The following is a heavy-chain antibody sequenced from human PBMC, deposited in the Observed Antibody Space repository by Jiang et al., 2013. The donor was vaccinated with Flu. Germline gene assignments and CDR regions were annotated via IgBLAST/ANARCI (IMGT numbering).Heavy chain of an antibody. CDR1: GGSISSSSYY. CDR3: ARKRVGATAYFDY. Sequence: GSGLVKPSETLSLTRTVSGGSISSSSYYWGWIRQPPGKGLEWIGSIYYSGSTYYNPSLKSRVTISVDTSKNQFSLKLSSVTAADTAVYYCARKRVGATAYFDYWGQGTLVTVSS. J-gene: IGHJ4*02. V-gene: IGHV4-39*01. CDR2: IYYSGST. D-gene: IGHD1-26*01.